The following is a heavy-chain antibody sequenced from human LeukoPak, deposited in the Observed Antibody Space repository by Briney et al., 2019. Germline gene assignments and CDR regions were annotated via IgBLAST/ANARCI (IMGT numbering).Heavy chain of an antibody. CDR2: ISGSGGST. V-gene: IGHV3-23*01. CDR3: AKEGPNWGYGMDYGMDV. J-gene: IGHJ6*02. CDR1: GFTFDNYR. D-gene: IGHD7-27*01. Sequence: GGSLRLSCAASGFTFDNYRMSWVRQAPGKGLEWVSAISGSGGSTYYADSVKGRFTISRDNSKNTLYLQMNSLRAEDTAVYYCAKEGPNWGYGMDYGMDVRGQGTTVTVSS.